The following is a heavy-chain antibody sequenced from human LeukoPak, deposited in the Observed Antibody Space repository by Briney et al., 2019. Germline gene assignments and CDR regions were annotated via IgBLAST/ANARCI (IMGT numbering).Heavy chain of an antibody. J-gene: IGHJ6*04. Sequence: GGSLRLSCAASGFTSSSYGMHWVRQAPGKGLEWVADIWYHGSNKYYADSVKGRFPISRDNSKNTLYQQMNSLRAEDTAVYYCARWGFGGVIVPFSMDVWGKGTTVTVSS. CDR1: GFTSSSYG. CDR2: IWYHGSNK. V-gene: IGHV3-33*01. D-gene: IGHD3-16*02. CDR3: ARWGFGGVIVPFSMDV.